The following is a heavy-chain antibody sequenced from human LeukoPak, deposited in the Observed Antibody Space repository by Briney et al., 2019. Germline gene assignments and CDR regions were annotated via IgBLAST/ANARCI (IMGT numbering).Heavy chain of an antibody. V-gene: IGHV1-69*04. CDR1: GGTFSSYA. D-gene: IGHD2-2*01. CDR2: IIPILGIA. Sequence: SVKVSCKASGGTFSSYAISWVRQAPGQGLEWMVGIIPILGIANYAQKFQGRVTITADKSTSTAYMELSSLRSEDTAVYYCASNPYRSSYSGRENYDGMDVCGQGTTVTVSS. J-gene: IGHJ6*02. CDR3: ASNPYRSSYSGRENYDGMDV.